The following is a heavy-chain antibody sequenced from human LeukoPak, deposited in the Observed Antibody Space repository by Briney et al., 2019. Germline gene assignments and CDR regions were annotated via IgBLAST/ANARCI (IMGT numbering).Heavy chain of an antibody. CDR2: INPNSGGT. CDR1: GYTFTFYY. Sequence: ASVNVSCTASGYTFTFYYMHWVRQAPGQGLEWMGWINPNSGGTNYAQRFQGRVTMTRDTSISTAYMELSRLRSDDTAVYYCARGASGVYTVTTSWFDPWGQGTLVTVSS. CDR3: ARGASGVYTVTTSWFDP. V-gene: IGHV1-2*02. J-gene: IGHJ5*02. D-gene: IGHD4-17*01.